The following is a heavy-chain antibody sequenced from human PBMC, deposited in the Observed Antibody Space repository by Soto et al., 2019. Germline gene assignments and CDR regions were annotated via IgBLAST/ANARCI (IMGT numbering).Heavy chain of an antibody. V-gene: IGHV1-69*12. CDR3: ARGAEYSGSYYGGDLDY. CDR1: GGTFSSYA. Sequence: QVQLVQSGAEVKKPGSSVKVSCKASGGTFSSYAISWVRQAPGQGLEWMGGIIPIFGTANYAQKFQGRVTMTADDSTGTAYMELSSLRSEYTAVYYCARGAEYSGSYYGGDLDYWGQGTLVTVSS. D-gene: IGHD1-26*01. J-gene: IGHJ4*02. CDR2: IIPIFGTA.